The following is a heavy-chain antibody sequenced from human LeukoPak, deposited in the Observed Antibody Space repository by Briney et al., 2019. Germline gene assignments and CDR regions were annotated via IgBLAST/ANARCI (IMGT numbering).Heavy chain of an antibody. CDR3: ASQGGYAQDY. Sequence: SETLSLTCTVSGGSISNTNNYWDWSRQSPGKGLEWIGEIHHRGTTNYNPSLKSRVTISIDKSKNEFSLNLNSVTAADTAVYYCASQGGYAQDYWGQGTLVTVSS. CDR2: IHHRGTT. CDR1: GGSISNTNNY. J-gene: IGHJ4*02. V-gene: IGHV4-39*07. D-gene: IGHD5-12*01.